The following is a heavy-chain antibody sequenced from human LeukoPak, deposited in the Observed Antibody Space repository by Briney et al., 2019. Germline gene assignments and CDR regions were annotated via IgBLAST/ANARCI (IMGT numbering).Heavy chain of an antibody. J-gene: IGHJ4*02. D-gene: IGHD1-26*01. CDR3: ASANGSGSYYDPDY. CDR1: GYTFTSYG. Sequence: ASVKVSCKASGYTFTSYGISWVRQAPGQGLEWMGWISAYNGNTNYAQKLQGRVTMTTDTSTSTAYMELRSLRSDDTAVYYCASANGSGSYYDPDYWGQGTLVTASS. V-gene: IGHV1-18*01. CDR2: ISAYNGNT.